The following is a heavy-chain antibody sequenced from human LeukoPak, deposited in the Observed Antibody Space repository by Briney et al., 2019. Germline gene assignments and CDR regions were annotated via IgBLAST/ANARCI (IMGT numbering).Heavy chain of an antibody. CDR1: GGSISNYY. CDR3: ARDANEWRSYDY. J-gene: IGHJ4*02. V-gene: IGHV4-4*07. CDR2: IYTSGST. Sequence: SETLSLTCIVSGGSISNYYWTWIRQPAGKGLEWIGRIYTSGSTNYNSSLKSRLTMSVDTSKNQFSLKLSSVTAADTAVYYCARDANEWRSYDYWGQGTLVTVSS. D-gene: IGHD2-8*01.